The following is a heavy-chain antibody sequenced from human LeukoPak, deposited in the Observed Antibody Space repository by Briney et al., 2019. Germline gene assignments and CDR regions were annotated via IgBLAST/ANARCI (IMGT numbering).Heavy chain of an antibody. CDR1: GGSISSSSYY. V-gene: IGHV4-39*01. CDR2: IYYSGYT. J-gene: IGHJ3*02. D-gene: IGHD1-26*01. CDR3: ASTYSLYDAFDI. Sequence: PSETLSLTCTVSGGSISSSSYYWGWIRQPPGKGLEWIGSIYYSGYTYYNPSLESRVTISVDTSKNQFSLKLSSVTAADTAVYYCASTYSLYDAFDIWGQGTMVTVSS.